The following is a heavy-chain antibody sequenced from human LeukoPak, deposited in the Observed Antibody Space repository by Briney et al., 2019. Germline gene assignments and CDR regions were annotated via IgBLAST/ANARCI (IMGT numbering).Heavy chain of an antibody. CDR2: IYYSGST. V-gene: IGHV4-39*07. D-gene: IGHD3-10*01. Sequence: SETLSLTCTVSGGSISSSSYYWGWIRQPPGKGLEWIGSIYYSGSTYYNPSLKSRVTISVDTSKNQFSLKLSSVTAADTAVYYCARVFLLWFDIGDAFDIWGQGTMVTVSS. J-gene: IGHJ3*02. CDR3: ARVFLLWFDIGDAFDI. CDR1: GGSISSSSYY.